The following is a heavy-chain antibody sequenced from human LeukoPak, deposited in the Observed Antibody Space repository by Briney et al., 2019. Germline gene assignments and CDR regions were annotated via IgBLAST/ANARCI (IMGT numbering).Heavy chain of an antibody. CDR3: ARHRLISSSLPWFDP. V-gene: IGHV5-51*01. D-gene: IGHD6-13*01. CDR1: GYSFTSYW. CDR2: IYPGDSDT. Sequence: GESLKISCKGSGYSFTSYWIGWVRQMPGKGLEWMGIIYPGDSDTRYSPSFQGQVTISVDKSISTAYLQWSSLKASDTAMYYCARHRLISSSLPWFDPWGQGTLVTVSS. J-gene: IGHJ5*02.